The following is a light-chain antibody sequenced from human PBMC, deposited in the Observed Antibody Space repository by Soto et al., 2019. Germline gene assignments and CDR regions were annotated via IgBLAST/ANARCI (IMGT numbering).Light chain of an antibody. CDR3: NSYTSSSPPYV. Sequence: QSVLTQPASVSGSAGQSISISCAGTNSDIGHYNFVSWYQQRPGQAPKLLIFDVSNRPSGISDRFSGSKSGQTASLTISGLQAEDEADYYCNSYTSSSPPYVFGTG. J-gene: IGLJ1*01. CDR1: NSDIGHYNF. CDR2: DVS. V-gene: IGLV2-14*01.